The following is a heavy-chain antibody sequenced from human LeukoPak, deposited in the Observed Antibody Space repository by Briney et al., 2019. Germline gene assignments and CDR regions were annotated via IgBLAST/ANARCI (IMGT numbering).Heavy chain of an antibody. CDR3: ARPHGTGNAFAFDI. Sequence: PGGSLRLSCAASGFTFSSYEMNWVRQAPGKGLEWVSYISSSGSTIYYADSVKGRFTISRDNSKNTLYLQMNSLRAEDTAVYYCARPHGTGNAFAFDIWGQGTMVTVSS. CDR2: ISSSGSTI. D-gene: IGHD3-10*01. CDR1: GFTFSSYE. V-gene: IGHV3-48*03. J-gene: IGHJ3*02.